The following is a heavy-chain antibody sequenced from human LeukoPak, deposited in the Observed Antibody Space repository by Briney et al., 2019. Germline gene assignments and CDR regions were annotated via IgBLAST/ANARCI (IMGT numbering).Heavy chain of an antibody. CDR3: AMQIPFDP. J-gene: IGHJ5*02. D-gene: IGHD2-2*02. Sequence: GGSLRLSCAASGYTFSSYGMHWVRQAPGKGLEWVSSISSSSSYIYYADSVKGRFTISRDNAKNSLYLQMNSLRAEDTAVYYCAMQIPFDPWGQGTLVTVSS. CDR1: GYTFSSYG. CDR2: ISSSSSYI. V-gene: IGHV3-21*01.